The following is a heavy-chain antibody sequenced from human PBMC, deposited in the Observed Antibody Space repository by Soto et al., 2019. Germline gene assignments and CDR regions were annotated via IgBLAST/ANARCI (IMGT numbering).Heavy chain of an antibody. Sequence: GGSLRLSCAASGFTFSNAWINWVRQAPGKGLEYVSAISGNGGSTYYADSVKGRFTISRDNSKNTLYLQMSSLRGDDTAVYYCASRYCTSTSCSHFDYWGQGTLVTVSS. V-gene: IGHV3-64D*08. J-gene: IGHJ4*02. CDR1: GFTFSNAW. D-gene: IGHD2-2*01. CDR3: ASRYCTSTSCSHFDY. CDR2: ISGNGGST.